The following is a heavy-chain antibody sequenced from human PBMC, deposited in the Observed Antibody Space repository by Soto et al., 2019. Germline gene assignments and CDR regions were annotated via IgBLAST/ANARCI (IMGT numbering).Heavy chain of an antibody. CDR3: AKQASWWEKWLPFDY. CDR2: ISFDGSII. D-gene: IGHD3-22*01. Sequence: PGGSLRLSCAASGFTFSSYGMHWVRQAPGKGLEWVAVISFDGSIIFFADSVKGRFTISRDNSKNTLFLQMNSLRAEDTVVYYCAKQASWWEKWLPFDYWGQGTLVTVSS. V-gene: IGHV3-30*18. J-gene: IGHJ4*02. CDR1: GFTFSSYG.